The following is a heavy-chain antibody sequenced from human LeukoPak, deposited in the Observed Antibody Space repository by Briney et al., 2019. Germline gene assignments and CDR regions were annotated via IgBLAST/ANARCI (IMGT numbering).Heavy chain of an antibody. CDR3: ARESRNYFDY. CDR1: GGSISSGDYY. Sequence: PSQTLSLTCTVPGGSISSGDYYWRWIRQPPGKGLEWIGYIYYSGSTYYNPSLESRVTISVDTSKNQFSLKLSSVTAADTAVYYCARESRNYFDYWGQGTLVTVSS. CDR2: IYYSGST. J-gene: IGHJ4*02. V-gene: IGHV4-30-4*08.